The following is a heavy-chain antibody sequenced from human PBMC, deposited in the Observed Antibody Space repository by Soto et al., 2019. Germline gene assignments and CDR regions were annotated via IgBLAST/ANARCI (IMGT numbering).Heavy chain of an antibody. J-gene: IGHJ4*02. V-gene: IGHV5-51*01. Sequence: PGESPKISCKGSGYSFTSYWIGWVRQMPGKGLEWMGIIYLSDSDTRYSPSFQGRVTISADKSISTAYLQWSSLKASDTAMYYCARYSSGWPYYFDYWGQGTLVTVSS. CDR1: GYSFTSYW. D-gene: IGHD6-19*01. CDR3: ARYSSGWPYYFDY. CDR2: IYLSDSDT.